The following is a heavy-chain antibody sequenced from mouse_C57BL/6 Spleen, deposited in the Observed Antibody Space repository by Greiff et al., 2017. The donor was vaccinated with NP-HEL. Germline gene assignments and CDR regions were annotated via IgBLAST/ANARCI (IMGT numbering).Heavy chain of an antibody. CDR1: GYTFTGYW. J-gene: IGHJ4*01. V-gene: IGHV1-9*01. Sequence: QVQLQQSGAELMKPGASVKLSCKATGYTFTGYWIEWVKQRPGHGLEWIGEILPGSGSTNYNEKFKGKATFTADTSSNTAYMQLSSLTTEDSAIYYCARTPYYYGSSPHYYAMDYWGQGTSVTVSS. CDR2: ILPGSGST. CDR3: ARTPYYYGSSPHYYAMDY. D-gene: IGHD1-1*01.